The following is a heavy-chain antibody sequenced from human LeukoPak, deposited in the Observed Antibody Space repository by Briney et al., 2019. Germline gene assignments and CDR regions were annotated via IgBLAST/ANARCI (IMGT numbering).Heavy chain of an antibody. Sequence: SETMSLTCTVSGGSISSYYWSWIRQPPGKGLEWIGYIYYSGSTYYNPSLKSRVTISVDTSKNQFSLKLSSVTAADTAVYYCARRRESHPFDSWGQGTLVTVSS. CDR1: GGSISSYY. D-gene: IGHD1-26*01. CDR2: IYYSGST. CDR3: ARRRESHPFDS. V-gene: IGHV4-59*08. J-gene: IGHJ4*02.